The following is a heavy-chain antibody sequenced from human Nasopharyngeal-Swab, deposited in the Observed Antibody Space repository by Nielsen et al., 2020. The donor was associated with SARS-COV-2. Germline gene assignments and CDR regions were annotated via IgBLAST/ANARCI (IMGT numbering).Heavy chain of an antibody. CDR2: ISYDGSNK. CDR1: GFTFSSYA. Sequence: GESLKISCAASGFTFSSYAMHWVRQAPGKGLEWVAVISYDGSNKYYADSVKGRFTLSRDNSINTLYLQMNSLRPEDTALYYCVRDYNWRLDYWGQGTLVTVSS. J-gene: IGHJ4*02. CDR3: VRDYNWRLDY. V-gene: IGHV3-30-3*01. D-gene: IGHD1-20*01.